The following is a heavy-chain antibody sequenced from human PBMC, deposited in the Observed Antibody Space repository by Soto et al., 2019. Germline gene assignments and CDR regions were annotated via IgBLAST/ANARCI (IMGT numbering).Heavy chain of an antibody. CDR1: GFTSSNYS. CDR3: SGGAMGSPYYYGRDV. J-gene: IGHJ6*02. V-gene: IGHV3-23*01. D-gene: IGHD3-10*01. Sequence: EVRLLESGGGLVQPGGSLRLYCAGSGFTSSNYSMSWVRQAPGKGMEWVSTTSGSGHYIQYRDFVKGRFTISSDNSKNTLNLQINSPRAEDTAVYYCSGGAMGSPYYYGRDVWGQGTTVTVSS. CDR2: TSGSGHYI.